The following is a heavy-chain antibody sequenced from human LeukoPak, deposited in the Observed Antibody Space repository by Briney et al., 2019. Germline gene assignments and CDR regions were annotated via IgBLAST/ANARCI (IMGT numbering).Heavy chain of an antibody. V-gene: IGHV4-4*07. CDR1: GGSISSYY. CDR3: ARDPTNYDFWSGYYTLFDY. D-gene: IGHD3-3*01. CDR2: IYTSGST. Sequence: PSETLSLTCTVSGGSISSYYWSWIRQPAGKGLEWIGRIYTSGSTNYNPSLKSRVTMSVDTSKNQFSLKLSSVTAADTAVYYCARDPTNYDFWSGYYTLFDYWGQGPLVTVSS. J-gene: IGHJ4*02.